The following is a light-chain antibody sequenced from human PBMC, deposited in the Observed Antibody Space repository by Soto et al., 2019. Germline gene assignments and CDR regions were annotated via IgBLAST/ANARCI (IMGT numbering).Light chain of an antibody. CDR1: QCISSW. V-gene: IGKV1-5*03. CDR2: KAS. J-gene: IGKJ4*01. CDR3: QQYKSYSLT. Sequence: DIQMTQSPSTLSASVGDRVTITCRASQCISSWLAWYQQKPGKAPKLLIYKASSLESGVPSRFSGSGSGTEFTLTISGLQPDDFATYYCQQYKSYSLTFGGGTKVEIK.